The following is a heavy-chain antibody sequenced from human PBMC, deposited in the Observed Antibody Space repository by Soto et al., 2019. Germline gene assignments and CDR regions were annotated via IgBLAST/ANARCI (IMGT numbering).Heavy chain of an antibody. V-gene: IGHV3-74*01. CDR1: GFTFSSYW. CDR3: ARPATREGVTGYYFDY. D-gene: IGHD2-8*01. J-gene: IGHJ4*02. Sequence: EVQLVESGGGLVQPGGSLRLSCAASGFTFSSYWMHWVRQAPGKGLVWVSRINSDGSTTNYADSVKGRFTISRDNAKNTVYLKMSNLRAEDTAVYYCARPATREGVTGYYFDYWGQGTLVTVSS. CDR2: INSDGSTT.